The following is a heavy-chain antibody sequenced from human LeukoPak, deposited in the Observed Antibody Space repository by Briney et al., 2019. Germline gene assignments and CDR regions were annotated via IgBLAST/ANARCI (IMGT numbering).Heavy chain of an antibody. V-gene: IGHV3-20*04. CDR2: INWNGGST. CDR1: GFTFDDYG. Sequence: GGSLRLSCAASGFTFDDYGMSWVRQAPGKGLEWVSGINWNGGSTGYADSVKGRFTISRDNAKNSLYLQMNSLRAEDTALYYCAGVDSVDILTGYYPDYWGQGTLVTVSS. J-gene: IGHJ4*02. CDR3: AGVDSVDILTGYYPDY. D-gene: IGHD3-9*01.